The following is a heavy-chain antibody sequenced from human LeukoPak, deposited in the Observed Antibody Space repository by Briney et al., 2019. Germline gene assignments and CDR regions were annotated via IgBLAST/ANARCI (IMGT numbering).Heavy chain of an antibody. CDR1: GYSFTSYW. V-gene: IGHV5-51*01. Sequence: GESLKISCKGSGYSFTSYWIGWVRQMSGRGLEWMGIIYPGDSDTKYSPSFQGQVTISADRSITTAYLQWSSLKASDTAMYYCARARIAAVGRMNYYYGMDVWGQGTTVTVSS. CDR3: ARARIAAVGRMNYYYGMDV. D-gene: IGHD6-13*01. CDR2: IYPGDSDT. J-gene: IGHJ6*02.